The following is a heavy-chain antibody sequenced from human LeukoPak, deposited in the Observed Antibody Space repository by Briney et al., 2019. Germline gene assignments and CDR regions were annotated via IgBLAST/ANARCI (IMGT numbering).Heavy chain of an antibody. CDR1: GVTFSTFW. J-gene: IGHJ4*02. V-gene: IGHV3-7*01. CDR3: ARGEGALHQ. Sequence: GGSLRLSCAASGVTFSTFWMSWVRQAPGKGLEWVANIKEDGSEKCYVDSVKGRFTISRDNAKSSLYLQMNSLRAEDTAMYYCARGEGALHQWGQGTLVTVSS. D-gene: IGHD3-10*01. CDR2: IKEDGSEK.